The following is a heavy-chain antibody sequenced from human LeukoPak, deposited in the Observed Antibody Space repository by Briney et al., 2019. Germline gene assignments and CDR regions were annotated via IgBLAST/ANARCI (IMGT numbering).Heavy chain of an antibody. D-gene: IGHD6-13*01. CDR3: ASAEPRGIIWYPY. J-gene: IGHJ4*02. CDR2: IYHTGGP. Sequence: PSGTPSPPCPVSCVSISSGYYWGWVRQPPGVGLGGIGYIYHTGGPSSNPSLKSRVTMSVDKSKNQFSLNLSSVTAADTAVYYCASAEPRGIIWYPYWGQGTLVTVSS. CDR1: CVSISSGYY. V-gene: IGHV4-38-2*01.